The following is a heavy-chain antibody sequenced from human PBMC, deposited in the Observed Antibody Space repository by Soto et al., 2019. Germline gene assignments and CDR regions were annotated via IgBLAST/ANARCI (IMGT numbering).Heavy chain of an antibody. J-gene: IGHJ4*02. Sequence: SETLSLTCAFYGGAFSGYYCSWIRQPQGKGPEWIGETNQSGNTKYNPSLKSRVTISVDTSKKQFSLELSSVTSADTAVYYCGSPGHVDYWGQGTLVTVS. V-gene: IGHV4-34*01. CDR1: GGAFSGYY. CDR3: GSPGHVDY. CDR2: TNQSGNT.